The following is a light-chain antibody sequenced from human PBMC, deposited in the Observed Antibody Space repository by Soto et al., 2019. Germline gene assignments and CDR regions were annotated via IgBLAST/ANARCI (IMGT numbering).Light chain of an antibody. CDR2: DAS. V-gene: IGKV3D-20*02. CDR1: QSVSSSY. CDR3: QNRNRWPLA. J-gene: IGKJ4*01. Sequence: EIVLTQSPGTLSLSPWERATLSCRASQSVSSSYLAWYQQKPGQAPRLLIYDASNRATGISARFSGSGFGTDFTLTISSLEPEDFAVYYCQNRNRWPLAFGGGTKVDIK.